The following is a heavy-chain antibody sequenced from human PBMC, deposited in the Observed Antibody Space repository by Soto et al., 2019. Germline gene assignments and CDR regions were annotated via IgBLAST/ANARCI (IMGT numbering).Heavy chain of an antibody. J-gene: IGHJ6*03. V-gene: IGHV4-30-4*01. D-gene: IGHD6-19*01. CDR3: ERQWNYYYMVA. Sequence: SETLSLTCTVSGGSISSGDYYWSWIRQPPGKGLEWIGYIYYSGSTNYNPSLKSRVTISVDTSKNQFSLKLSSVTAADTAVYYCERQWNYYYMVAWRKATTVT. CDR2: IYYSGST. CDR1: GGSISSGDYY.